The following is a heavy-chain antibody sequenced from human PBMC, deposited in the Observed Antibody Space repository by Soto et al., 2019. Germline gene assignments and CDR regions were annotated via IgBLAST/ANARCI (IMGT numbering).Heavy chain of an antibody. CDR1: GYTFSSYG. J-gene: IGHJ6*04. V-gene: IGHV1-18*01. Sequence: QVQLVQSGAEVKKPGASLKVSCKASGYTFSSYGISWVRQAPGQGLEWMGWISAYNGNTEYSQKVQGRVTMTTDTSTNTAYMELRRLRSDDTAVYYCETHRFVDYYGMDVRGKGSTVTVSS. D-gene: IGHD2-21*01. CDR2: ISAYNGNT. CDR3: ETHRFVDYYGMDV.